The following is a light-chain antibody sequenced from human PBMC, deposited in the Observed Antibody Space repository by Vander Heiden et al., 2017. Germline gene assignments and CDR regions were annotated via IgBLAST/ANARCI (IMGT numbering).Light chain of an antibody. V-gene: IGKV4-1*01. CDR2: WAS. CDR1: QSVLYSSNNKNY. CDR3: QQYYSPWT. Sequence: DIVMTQSPDSLAVSLGEGATINCKSSQSVLYSSNNKNYLAWYQQKPGQPPKLLIYWASTRESGVPDRFSGSGSGTDFTLTISSLQAEDVAVYYCQQYYSPWTFGQGTKVEIK. J-gene: IGKJ1*01.